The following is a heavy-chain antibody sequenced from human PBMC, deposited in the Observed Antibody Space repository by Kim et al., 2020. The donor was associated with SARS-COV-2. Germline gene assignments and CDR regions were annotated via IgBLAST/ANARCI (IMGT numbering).Heavy chain of an antibody. CDR2: ISYDGSNK. D-gene: IGHD3-10*01. CDR1: GFTFSSYA. V-gene: IGHV3-30*04. CDR3: ARDFVGPGRANYYGSGSYIGGFDT. Sequence: GGSLRLSCAASGFTFSSYAMHWVRQAPGKGLEWVAVISYDGSNKYYADSVKGRFTISRDNSKNTLYLQMNSLRAEDTAVYYCARDFVGPGRANYYGSGSYIGGFDTSGQRTLVTVSS. J-gene: IGHJ5*02.